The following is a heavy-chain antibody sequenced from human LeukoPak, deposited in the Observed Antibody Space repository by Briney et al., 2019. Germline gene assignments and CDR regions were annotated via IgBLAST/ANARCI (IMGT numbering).Heavy chain of an antibody. Sequence: GASVKVSCKTSGYTFTTYVFNWVRQAPGQGLEWMGWISAYNGNTNYAQNLQGRVTMTTDTSTSTAYMELRSLRSDDTALYYCARVPTTVTTLGYWGQGTLVTVSS. CDR1: GYTFTTYV. CDR3: ARVPTTVTTLGY. V-gene: IGHV1-18*01. CDR2: ISAYNGNT. J-gene: IGHJ4*02. D-gene: IGHD4-17*01.